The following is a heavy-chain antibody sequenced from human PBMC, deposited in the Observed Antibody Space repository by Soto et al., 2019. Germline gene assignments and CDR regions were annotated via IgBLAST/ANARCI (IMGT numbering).Heavy chain of an antibody. J-gene: IGHJ4*02. Sequence: VQLVESGGGVVQPGRSLRLSCAASGFTFSDYAMHWVRQAPGKGLEWVAVVSHDGRNRHYADSVKGRFTISRDSSKNTVSLEMTSLRAEDTAVYYCGKGGRQWLVTSDFNYWGQGALVTVSS. D-gene: IGHD6-19*01. CDR2: VSHDGRNR. CDR3: GKGGRQWLVTSDFNY. V-gene: IGHV3-30*18. CDR1: GFTFSDYA.